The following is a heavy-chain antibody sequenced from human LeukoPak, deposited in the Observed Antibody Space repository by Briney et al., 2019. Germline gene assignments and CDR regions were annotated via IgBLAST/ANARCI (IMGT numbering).Heavy chain of an antibody. CDR3: AREMATIDVFDY. CDR1: GSTVSSNY. V-gene: IGHV3-53*01. D-gene: IGHD5-24*01. Sequence: GGSLRLSCAASGSTVSSNYMTWVRQAPGKGLEWVSVIHSGGSTYYADSVKGRFTISRDNSKNTLYLQMNSLRAEDTAVYYCAREMATIDVFDYWGQGTLVTVSS. J-gene: IGHJ4*02. CDR2: IHSGGST.